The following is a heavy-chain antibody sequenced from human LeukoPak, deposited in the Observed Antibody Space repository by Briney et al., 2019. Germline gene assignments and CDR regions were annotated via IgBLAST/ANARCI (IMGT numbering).Heavy chain of an antibody. CDR1: GYTFTSYG. D-gene: IGHD4-23*01. CDR3: ARENDYGGNFDY. V-gene: IGHV1-18*01. J-gene: IGHJ4*02. CDR2: ISAYNGNT. Sequence: ASVKVSCKASGYTFTSYGISWVRQAPGQGLEWMGWISAYNGNTNYAQKLQGSATMTTDTSTSTAYMELRSLRSDDTAVYYCARENDYGGNFDYWGQGTLVTVSS.